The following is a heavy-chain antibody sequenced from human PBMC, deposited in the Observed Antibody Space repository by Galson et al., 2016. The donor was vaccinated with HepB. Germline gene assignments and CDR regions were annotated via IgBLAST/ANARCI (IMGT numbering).Heavy chain of an antibody. D-gene: IGHD1-26*01. CDR1: GFSLSTTGVG. J-gene: IGHJ4*02. CDR2: IDWDDDK. Sequence: PALVKPTQTLTLTCIFSGFSLSTTGVGVGWIRQPPGKALEWLARIDWDDDKFYSTSLKTRLSISKDTSKNQVVLTMTNMDPVDTATYFCARMGSGNYLFDYWGQGILVTVSS. V-gene: IGHV2-70*04. CDR3: ARMGSGNYLFDY.